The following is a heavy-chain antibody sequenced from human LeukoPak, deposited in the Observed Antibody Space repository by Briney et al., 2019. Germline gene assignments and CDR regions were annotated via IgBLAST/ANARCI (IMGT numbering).Heavy chain of an antibody. D-gene: IGHD3-22*01. J-gene: IGHJ4*02. CDR3: ARVRYCYDSSGYPAFDY. Sequence: ASVKVSCKASGYTFTGYYMHWVRQAPGQGLEWMGWINPNSGGTNYAQKFQGRVTMTRDTSISTAYMELSRLRSDDTAVYYCARVRYCYDSSGYPAFDYWGQGTLVTVSS. CDR2: INPNSGGT. V-gene: IGHV1-2*02. CDR1: GYTFTGYY.